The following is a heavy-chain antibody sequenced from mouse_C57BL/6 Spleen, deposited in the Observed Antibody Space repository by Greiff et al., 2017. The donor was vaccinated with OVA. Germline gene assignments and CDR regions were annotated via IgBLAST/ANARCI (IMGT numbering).Heavy chain of an antibody. D-gene: IGHD1-1*01. Sequence: EVKLQESGGGLVKPGGSLKLSCAASGFTFSSYAMSWVRQTPEKRLEWVATISDGGSYTYYPDNVKGRFTISRDNAKNNLYLQMSHLKSEDTAMYYCARVNYGSSYSYAMDYWGQGTSVTVSS. CDR3: ARVNYGSSYSYAMDY. V-gene: IGHV5-4*03. CDR2: ISDGGSYT. J-gene: IGHJ4*01. CDR1: GFTFSSYA.